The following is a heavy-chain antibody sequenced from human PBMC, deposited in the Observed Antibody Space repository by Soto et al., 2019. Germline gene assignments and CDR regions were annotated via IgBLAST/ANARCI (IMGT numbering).Heavy chain of an antibody. D-gene: IGHD2-2*01. CDR3: ARDQGCSSTSCYRTNWFDP. J-gene: IGHJ5*02. V-gene: IGHV1-3*01. Sequence: ASVKVSCKASGYTFTSYAMHWVRQAPGQRLEWMGWINAGNGNTKYSQKFQGRVTITADKSTSTAYMELSSLRSEDTAVYYCARDQGCSSTSCYRTNWFDPWGQGALVTVSS. CDR1: GYTFTSYA. CDR2: INAGNGNT.